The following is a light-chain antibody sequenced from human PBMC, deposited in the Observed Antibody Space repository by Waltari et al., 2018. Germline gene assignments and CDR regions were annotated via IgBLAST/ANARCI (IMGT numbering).Light chain of an antibody. CDR2: TDN. V-gene: IGLV1-44*01. CDR1: SSNIGRNT. CDR3: ATWDDSLNGRV. J-gene: IGLJ3*02. Sequence: QSVLTQPPSASGTPGQGVTISFSLSSSNIGRNTVSWYQQFPGTAPQLLMHTDNQRPSGVPDRFSGSKSGTSASLAISGLQFEDEAQYFCATWDDSLNGRVFGGGTKVTVL.